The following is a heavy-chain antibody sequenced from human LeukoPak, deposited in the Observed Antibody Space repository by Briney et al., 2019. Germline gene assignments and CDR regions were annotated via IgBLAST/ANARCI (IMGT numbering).Heavy chain of an antibody. Sequence: ASVKVSCKASGYTFTSYGISWVRHAPGQGLEWRGWIIAYNGNTNYAQKLLGRVTMTTDTSTSTAYMELRSLRSDDTAVYYCARTGENIRYFDWLWPPDYYYGMDVWGKGTTVTVSS. CDR2: IIAYNGNT. CDR1: GYTFTSYG. V-gene: IGHV1-18*04. J-gene: IGHJ6*04. D-gene: IGHD3-9*01. CDR3: ARTGENIRYFDWLWPPDYYYGMDV.